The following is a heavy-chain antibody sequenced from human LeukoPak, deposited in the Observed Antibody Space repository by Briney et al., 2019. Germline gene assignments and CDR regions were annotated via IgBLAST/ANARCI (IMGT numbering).Heavy chain of an antibody. CDR3: ARDLDGSSGCDY. CDR1: GYTFTGYF. D-gene: IGHD6-13*01. Sequence: ASVKVSCTASGYTFTGYFMHWVRQAPGQGLEWMGWINPNSGGTNYAQKFQGRVIMTRDTSISTAYIELSRLRSDDTAVYYCARDLDGSSGCDYWGQGTLVTVSS. J-gene: IGHJ4*02. CDR2: INPNSGGT. V-gene: IGHV1-2*02.